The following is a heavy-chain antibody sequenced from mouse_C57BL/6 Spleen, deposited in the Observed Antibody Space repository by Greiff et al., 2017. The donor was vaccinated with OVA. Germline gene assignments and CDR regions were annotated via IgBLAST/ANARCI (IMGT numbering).Heavy chain of an antibody. D-gene: IGHD2-1*01. V-gene: IGHV5-16*01. CDR3: ARDSHYGNLYYYAMDD. J-gene: IGHJ4*01. CDR1: GFTFSDYY. Sequence: EVMLVESEGGLVQPGSSMKLSCTASGFTFSDYYMAWVRQVPEKGLEWVANINYDGSSTYYLDSLKSRFIISRDNAKNILYLQMSSLKSEDTATYYCARDSHYGNLYYYAMDDWGQGTSVTVSS. CDR2: INYDGSST.